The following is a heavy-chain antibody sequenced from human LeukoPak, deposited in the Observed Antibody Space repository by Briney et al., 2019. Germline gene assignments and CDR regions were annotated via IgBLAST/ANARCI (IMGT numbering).Heavy chain of an antibody. V-gene: IGHV1-18*01. J-gene: IGHJ6*02. Sequence: ASAKVSCKASGYTFTSSGINWVRQAPGQGLEWMGWISAYNGNTNYAQKFQGRVTMTTDTSTSTVFMDLRSLRSDDTAVYYCASLDGMDVWGQGTTVTVSS. CDR2: ISAYNGNT. CDR3: ASLDGMDV. CDR1: GYTFTSSG.